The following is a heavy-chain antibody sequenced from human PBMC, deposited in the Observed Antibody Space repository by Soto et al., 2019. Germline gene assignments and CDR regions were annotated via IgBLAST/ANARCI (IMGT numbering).Heavy chain of an antibody. CDR3: ARPNITMILNDAFDI. D-gene: IGHD3-22*01. CDR2: IIPIFGTA. Sequence: GASVKVSCKASGGTFSSYAISWVRQAPGQGLEWMGGIIPIFGTANYAQKFQGRVTITADESTSTAYMELSSLRSEDTAVYYCARPNITMILNDAFDIWGQGTMVTVSS. CDR1: GGTFSSYA. V-gene: IGHV1-69*13. J-gene: IGHJ3*02.